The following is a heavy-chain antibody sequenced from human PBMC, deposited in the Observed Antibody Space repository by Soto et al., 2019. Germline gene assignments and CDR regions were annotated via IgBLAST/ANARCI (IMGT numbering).Heavy chain of an antibody. J-gene: IGHJ2*01. Sequence: EVQLVESGGGVVRPGGSLRLSCAASGFTFDDYGMTWVRQVPGKGLEWVSRINWNGGSTGYADSVKGRFTISRDNPKNSLYLQMNSLRADDTALYYCARGLRDGGSFDLWGRGTLVTVSS. CDR1: GFTFDDYG. V-gene: IGHV3-20*04. D-gene: IGHD5-12*01. CDR3: ARGLRDGGSFDL. CDR2: INWNGGST.